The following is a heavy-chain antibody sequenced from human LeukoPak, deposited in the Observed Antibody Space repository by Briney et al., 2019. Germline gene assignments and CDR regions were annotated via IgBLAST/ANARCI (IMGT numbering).Heavy chain of an antibody. J-gene: IGHJ4*02. D-gene: IGHD6-19*01. CDR2: INHSGSA. CDR1: GGSFNSYY. CDR3: ARARMRYSSGWYGFDY. Sequence: SETLSLTCAVYGGSFNSYYWSWIRQPPEKGLEWIGEINHSGSAFYNPSLKSRVTMSVDKSKNQFSLNLSSVTAADTAVYYCARARMRYSSGWYGFDYWGQGTLVTVSS. V-gene: IGHV4-34*01.